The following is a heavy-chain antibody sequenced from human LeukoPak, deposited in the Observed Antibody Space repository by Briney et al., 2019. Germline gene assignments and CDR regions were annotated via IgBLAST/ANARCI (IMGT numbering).Heavy chain of an antibody. CDR1: GYTFTSYG. CDR2: ISAYNGNT. Sequence: GASVKVSCKASGYTFTSYGISWVRQAPGQGLEWTGWISAYNGNTNYAQKLQGRVTMTTDTSTSTAYMELRSLRSDDTAVYYCARGDPDSGSYYGFDYWGQGTLVTVSS. CDR3: ARGDPDSGSYYGFDY. D-gene: IGHD1-26*01. V-gene: IGHV1-18*01. J-gene: IGHJ4*02.